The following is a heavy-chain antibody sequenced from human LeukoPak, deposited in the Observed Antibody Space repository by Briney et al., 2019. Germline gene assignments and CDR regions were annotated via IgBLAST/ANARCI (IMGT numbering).Heavy chain of an antibody. Sequence: NPSETLSLTCTVSGDSISSYYWNWIRQPAGKGLEWIGRIYASGYTEYNPSLQTRVTMSVDTSKNEFSLKVDTVTAADTAVYFCARNHIVTGTYFDSWGQGTLVTVSS. V-gene: IGHV4-4*07. D-gene: IGHD3-10*01. CDR3: ARNHIVTGTYFDS. J-gene: IGHJ4*02. CDR1: GDSISSYY. CDR2: IYASGYT.